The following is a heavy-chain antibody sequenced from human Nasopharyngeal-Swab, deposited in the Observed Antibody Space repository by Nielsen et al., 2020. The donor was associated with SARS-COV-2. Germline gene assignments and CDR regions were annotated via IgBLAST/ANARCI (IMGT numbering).Heavy chain of an antibody. CDR2: IYYSGST. D-gene: IGHD2-2*01. V-gene: IGHV4-61*01. J-gene: IGHJ3*02. CDR3: ARGRQYQLLFIFVEDAFDI. Sequence: SETLSLTCTVSGGSVSSGSYYWSWTRQPPGKGLEWIGYIYYSGSTNYNPSLKSRVTISVDTSKNQFSLKLSSVTAADTAVYYCARGRQYQLLFIFVEDAFDIWGQGTTVTVSS. CDR1: GGSVSSGSYY.